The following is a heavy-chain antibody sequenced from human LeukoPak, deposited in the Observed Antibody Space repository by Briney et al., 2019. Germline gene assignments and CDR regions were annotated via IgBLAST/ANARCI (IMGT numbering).Heavy chain of an antibody. Sequence: GGSLRLSCAASGFTFSNAWMNWVRQAPGKGLEWVGRIKSKTDGGTTDYAAPVKGRFTISRDDSKNTLYLQMNSLKTEDTAVYYCTIHSSKGYYYYGMDVWGQGTTVTVSS. CDR3: TIHSSKGYYYYGMDV. CDR1: GFTFSNAW. CDR2: IKSKTDGGTT. J-gene: IGHJ6*02. V-gene: IGHV3-15*07. D-gene: IGHD2-15*01.